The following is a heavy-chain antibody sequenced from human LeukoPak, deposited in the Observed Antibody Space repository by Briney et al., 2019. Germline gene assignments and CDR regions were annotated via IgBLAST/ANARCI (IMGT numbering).Heavy chain of an antibody. V-gene: IGHV3-11*01. CDR2: ISSSGSTI. Sequence: GGSLRLSCAASGFTFSDYYMSWIRQAPGKGLEWVSYISSSGSTIYYADSVKGRFTISRDNAKNSLYLQMNSLRAEDTAVYYCARAGRGFGDHIPLLVPYAFDIWGQGTMVTVSS. CDR3: ARAGRGFGDHIPLLVPYAFDI. CDR1: GFTFSDYY. D-gene: IGHD3-10*01. J-gene: IGHJ3*02.